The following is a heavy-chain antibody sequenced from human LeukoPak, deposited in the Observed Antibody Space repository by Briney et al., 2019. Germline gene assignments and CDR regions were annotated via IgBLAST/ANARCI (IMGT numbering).Heavy chain of an antibody. D-gene: IGHD3-3*01. CDR1: GYTFTSYY. J-gene: IGHJ3*02. V-gene: IGHV1-46*01. Sequence: GASVKVSCKASGYTFTSYYMHWVRQAPGQGLEWMGIINPSGGSTSYAQKFQGRVTMTRDTSTSTVYMELSSLRSEDTAVYYCARIEGVTIFWGGAFDIWGQGTMVTVSS. CDR3: ARIEGVTIFWGGAFDI. CDR2: INPSGGST.